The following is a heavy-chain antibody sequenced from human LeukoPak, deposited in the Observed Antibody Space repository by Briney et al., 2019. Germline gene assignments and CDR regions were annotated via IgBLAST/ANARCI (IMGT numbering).Heavy chain of an antibody. D-gene: IGHD3-16*01. V-gene: IGHV3-72*01. CDR3: ARDLGGGFDD. Sequence: GGSLRISCAASGFTFSDHYMDWVRQAPGKGLEWVGRIRNKANSYTTVYAASVKGRFTISRDDSKNSLYLQMNSLKTEDTAVFYCARDLGGGFDDWGQGTLVTVSS. CDR2: IRNKANSYTT. J-gene: IGHJ4*02. CDR1: GFTFSDHY.